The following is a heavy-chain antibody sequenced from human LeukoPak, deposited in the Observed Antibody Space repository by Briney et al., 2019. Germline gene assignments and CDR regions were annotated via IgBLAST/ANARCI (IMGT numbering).Heavy chain of an antibody. D-gene: IGHD3-10*01. CDR3: AHRRYYRVVNDGKPYYFDY. CDR1: GFSLSTSGVG. J-gene: IGHJ4*02. CDR2: IYWDDDK. Sequence: SGPTLVKPTQTLTLTCTFSGFSLSTSGVGVGWIRQPPGKALEWLALIYWDDDKRYSPSLKSRLTITKDTSKNQVVLTMTNMDPVDTATYYCAHRRYYRVVNDGKPYYFDYWGQGTLVTVSS. V-gene: IGHV2-5*02.